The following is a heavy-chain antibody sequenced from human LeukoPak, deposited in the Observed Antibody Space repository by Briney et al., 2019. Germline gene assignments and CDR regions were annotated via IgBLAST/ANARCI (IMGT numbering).Heavy chain of an antibody. D-gene: IGHD2-2*01. Sequence: KPSETLSLTCAVSGGSISSSGYFWGWISQSPGNGLEWIGSLSFGGSTYYNPSLKSRVTISGDTAKNHVSLKLISVSAADTAVYYCAREGLPGLCTSTSCYAVFDPWGQGTLVTVSS. CDR3: AREGLPGLCTSTSCYAVFDP. CDR1: GGSISSSGYF. V-gene: IGHV4-39*02. J-gene: IGHJ5*02. CDR2: LSFGGST.